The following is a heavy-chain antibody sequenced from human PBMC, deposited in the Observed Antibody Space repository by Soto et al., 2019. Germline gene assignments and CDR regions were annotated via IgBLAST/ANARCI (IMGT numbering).Heavy chain of an antibody. CDR3: ARGVRYCSSTSCYTTGSDAFDI. J-gene: IGHJ3*02. V-gene: IGHV1-18*04. CDR1: GYTFTSYG. CDR2: ISAYNGNT. Sequence: ASVKVSCKASGYTFTSYGISWVRQAPGQGLEWMGWISAYNGNTNYARKLQGRVTMTTDTSTSTAYMELRSLRSDDTAVYYCARGVRYCSSTSCYTTGSDAFDIWGQGTMVTVSS. D-gene: IGHD2-2*02.